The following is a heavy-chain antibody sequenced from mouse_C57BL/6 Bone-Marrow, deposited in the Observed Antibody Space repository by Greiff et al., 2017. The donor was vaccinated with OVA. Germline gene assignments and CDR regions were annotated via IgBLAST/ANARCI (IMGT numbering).Heavy chain of an antibody. Sequence: VQLQQSGTVLARPGASVKMSCKTSGYTFTSYWMHWVKQRPGQGLEWIGAIYPGNSDTSYNQKFKGKAKLTAATSASTAYMELSSLTNEDSAVYYCTRLILRSWFAYWGQGTLVTVSA. J-gene: IGHJ3*01. CDR1: GYTFTSYW. D-gene: IGHD1-1*01. V-gene: IGHV1-5*01. CDR2: IYPGNSDT. CDR3: TRLILRSWFAY.